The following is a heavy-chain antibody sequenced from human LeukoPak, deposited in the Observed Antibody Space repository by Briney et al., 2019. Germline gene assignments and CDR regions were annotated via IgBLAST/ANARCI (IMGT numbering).Heavy chain of an antibody. V-gene: IGHV3-33*06. J-gene: IGHJ4*02. Sequence: DSVKGRFTISRDNSKNTLYLQMNSLRAEDTAVYYCVNPGRAGTTLPFDYWGQGTLVTVSA. CDR3: VNPGRAGTTLPFDY. D-gene: IGHD1-1*01.